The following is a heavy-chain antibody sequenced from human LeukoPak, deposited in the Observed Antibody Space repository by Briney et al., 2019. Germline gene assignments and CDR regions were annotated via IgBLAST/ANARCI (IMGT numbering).Heavy chain of an antibody. Sequence: ASVTVSCKASGYTFTSYGISWVRQAPGQGLEWMGWISAYNGNTNYAQKLQGRVTMTTDTSTSTAYMELRSLRSDDTAVYYCARVSRPSSNTIFGVVTPFNWFDPWGQGTLVTVSS. CDR1: GYTFTSYG. CDR2: ISAYNGNT. D-gene: IGHD3-3*01. V-gene: IGHV1-18*01. J-gene: IGHJ5*02. CDR3: ARVSRPSSNTIFGVVTPFNWFDP.